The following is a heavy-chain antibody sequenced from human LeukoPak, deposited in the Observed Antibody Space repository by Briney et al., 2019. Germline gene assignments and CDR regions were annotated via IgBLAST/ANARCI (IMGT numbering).Heavy chain of an antibody. D-gene: IGHD3-10*01. CDR1: GSTFSSYA. CDR2: ISGSGGST. V-gene: IGHV3-23*01. CDR3: AKRPRGNYLDPFDY. J-gene: IGHJ4*02. Sequence: PGGSLRLSCAASGSTFSSYAMSWVRQAPGKGLEWVSGISGSGGSTYYADSVKGRFTISRDNSKNRLYLQMNSLRAEDTAVYYCAKRPRGNYLDPFDYWGQGTLVTVSS.